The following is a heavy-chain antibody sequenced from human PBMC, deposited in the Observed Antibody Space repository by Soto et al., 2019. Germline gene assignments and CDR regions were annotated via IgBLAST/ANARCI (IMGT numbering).Heavy chain of an antibody. V-gene: IGHV2-70*13. CDR3: ARSIRGPRRFNGMDV. J-gene: IGHJ6*02. D-gene: IGHD1-20*01. CDR1: GFSLTSPGMC. CDR2: IERDDDDK. Sequence: SCPTLVNPTETLTLTCTFSGFSLTSPGMCVSWIRQSPGKALEWLALIERDDDDKYYSTSLKTRLTISKDTRKNQVVLTMANMEPADTATYYCARSIRGPRRFNGMDVWGQGTTVTVSS.